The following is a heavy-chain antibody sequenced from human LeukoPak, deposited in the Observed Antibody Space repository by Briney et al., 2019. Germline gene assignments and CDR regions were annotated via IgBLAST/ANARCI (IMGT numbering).Heavy chain of an antibody. CDR3: AREHCSDWFDP. D-gene: IGHD2-21*02. V-gene: IGHV4-61*02. CDR2: IYTSGST. CDR1: GGSISSGSFY. Sequence: PSQTPSLTCTVSGGSISSGSFYWRWIRQPAGKGLEWIGRIYTSGSTNYNPSLKSRVTISVDTSENHVSLKLSSVTAADTAVYYCAREHCSDWFDPWGQGTLVTVSS. J-gene: IGHJ5*02.